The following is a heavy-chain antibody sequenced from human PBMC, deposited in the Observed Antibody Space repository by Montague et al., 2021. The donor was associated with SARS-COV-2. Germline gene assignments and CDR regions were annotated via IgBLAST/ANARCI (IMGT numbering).Heavy chain of an antibody. V-gene: IGHV4-59*13. D-gene: IGHD2-8*01. CDR1: GSYLRGYF. J-gene: IGHJ5*02. CDR2: ILYNGTA. Sequence: SETLSLTCSVSGSYLRGYFWSWVRQPPGQRLEWIGYILYNGTATYNPALRSRLTMSVDMSRNQFSLELRPMTVTDTAFYYCTRGNGWYQPWGRGTLVTVSS. CDR3: TRGNGWYQP.